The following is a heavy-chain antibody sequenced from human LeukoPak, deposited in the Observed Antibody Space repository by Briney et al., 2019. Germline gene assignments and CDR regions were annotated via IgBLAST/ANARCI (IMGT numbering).Heavy chain of an antibody. CDR1: GYTFKNYY. J-gene: IGHJ4*02. CDR3: AKDLADYYDNSGSIDY. Sequence: ASVKVSCKASGYTFKNYYMHWVRQAPGQGLEWMGIINPSGGSTSYAQKFQGRVTMTRDTSTSTVYMELSSLRAEDTAMFYCAKDLADYYDNSGSIDYWGQGTLVTVSS. CDR2: INPSGGST. V-gene: IGHV1-46*02. D-gene: IGHD3-22*01.